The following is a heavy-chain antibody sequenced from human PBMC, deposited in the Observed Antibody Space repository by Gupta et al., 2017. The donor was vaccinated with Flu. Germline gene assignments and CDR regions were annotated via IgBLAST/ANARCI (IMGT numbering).Heavy chain of an antibody. CDR1: GYSFTSHY. CDR2: IIPSNGAT. J-gene: IGHJ4*02. V-gene: IGHV1-46*01. Sequence: VQLVQSGAEVKKPGASVKVSCKASGYSFTSHYMHWVRQAPVQGLEWLGLIIPSNGATSYSQKFQGRVTMTRDTSTSTVYMELSSLTSEDTAVYYCARDLGNPLDFWGQGTLVTVSS. CDR3: ARDLGNPLDF.